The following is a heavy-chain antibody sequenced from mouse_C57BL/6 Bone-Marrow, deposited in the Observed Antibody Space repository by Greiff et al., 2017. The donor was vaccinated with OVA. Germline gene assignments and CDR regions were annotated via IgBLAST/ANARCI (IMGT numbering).Heavy chain of an antibody. Sequence: EVKLVESGAGLVKPGGSLKLSCAASGFTFSSYAMSWVRQTPEKRLEWVAYISSGGDYIYYADTVKGRFTISRDNARNTLYLQMSSLKSEDTAMYYCTRALLEFAYWGQGTLVTVSA. CDR3: TRALLEFAY. J-gene: IGHJ3*01. D-gene: IGHD1-1*01. CDR2: ISSGGDYI. CDR1: GFTFSSYA. V-gene: IGHV5-9-1*02.